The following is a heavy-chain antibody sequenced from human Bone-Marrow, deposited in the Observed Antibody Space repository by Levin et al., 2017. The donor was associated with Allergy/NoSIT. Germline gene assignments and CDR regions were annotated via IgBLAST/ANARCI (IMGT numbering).Heavy chain of an antibody. CDR3: ARSGDYYYDSSGYPLGA. CDR2: IYYSGST. V-gene: IGHV4-59*01. D-gene: IGHD3-22*01. CDR1: GGSISSYY. Sequence: SETLSLTCTVSGGSISSYYWSWIRQPPGKGLEWIGYIYYSGSTNYNPSLKSRVTISVDTSKNQFSLKLSSVTAADTAVYYCARSGDYYYDSSGYPLGAWGQGTLVTVSS. J-gene: IGHJ5*02.